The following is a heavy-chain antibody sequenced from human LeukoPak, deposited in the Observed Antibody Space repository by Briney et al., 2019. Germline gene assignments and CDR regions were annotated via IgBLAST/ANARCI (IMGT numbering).Heavy chain of an antibody. CDR2: IYYSGST. D-gene: IGHD3-22*01. Sequence: LSLTCTVSGGSISSGGYYWSWIRQHPGKGLEWIGYIYYSGSTYYNPSLKSRVTISVDTSKNQFSLKLSSVTAADTAVYYCARDLETLYYYDSSGYYRHDAFDIWGQGTMVTVSS. CDR1: GGSISSGGYY. J-gene: IGHJ3*02. V-gene: IGHV4-31*03. CDR3: ARDLETLYYYDSSGYYRHDAFDI.